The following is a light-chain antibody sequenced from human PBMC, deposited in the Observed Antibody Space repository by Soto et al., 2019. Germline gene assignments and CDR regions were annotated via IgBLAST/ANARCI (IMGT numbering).Light chain of an antibody. J-gene: IGLJ2*01. CDR3: CSYAGSRTYVV. Sequence: QSALTQPASVSGSLGQSITISCTGTSSDVGSYNLVSWYQQHASKVPKLMIYEVFKRPSGVADRFSGSNSGNTASLTIAGLQDEDEGDYYCCSYAGSRTYVVFGGGTKLTVL. CDR2: EVF. CDR1: SSDVGSYNL. V-gene: IGLV2-23*02.